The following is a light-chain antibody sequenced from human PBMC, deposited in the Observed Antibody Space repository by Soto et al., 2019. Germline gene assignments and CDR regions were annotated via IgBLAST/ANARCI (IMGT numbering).Light chain of an antibody. J-gene: IGLJ1*01. CDR1: SSDVGGYNY. V-gene: IGLV2-14*01. CDR2: DVS. CDR3: SSYTSSSTLV. Sequence: QSVLTQPASGSGSPGHLITISCTGTSSDVGGYNYVSWYQQHPGKAPKLMIYDVSNRPSGVSNRFSGSKSGNTASLTISGLQAEDEADYYCSSYTSSSTLVFGTGTKVTAL.